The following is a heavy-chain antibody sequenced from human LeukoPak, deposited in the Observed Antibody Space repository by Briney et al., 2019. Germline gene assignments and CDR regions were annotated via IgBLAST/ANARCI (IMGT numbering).Heavy chain of an antibody. Sequence: GASVKVSCKACGGTLSSYAISWVRQPPAQGLEWMGGILPIFGTAHYAQKFQGRVTITADESTSTAYMELSSLRSEDTAVYYCARDPLGPPTANWCDPWGQGTLVTVSS. D-gene: IGHD3-16*02. V-gene: IGHV1-69*13. J-gene: IGHJ5*02. CDR2: ILPIFGTA. CDR3: ARDPLGPPTANWCDP. CDR1: GGTLSSYA.